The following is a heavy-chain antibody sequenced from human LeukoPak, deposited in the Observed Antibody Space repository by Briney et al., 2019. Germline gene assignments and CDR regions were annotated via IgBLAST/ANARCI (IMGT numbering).Heavy chain of an antibody. CDR2: IIYDGSNK. J-gene: IGHJ4*01. CDR3: ARGVGETLSGWTFDY. Sequence: GGSLRLSCAASGFTFSSYAMSWVRQAPDKGLEWMSVIIYDGSNKNYADSVKGRFTISRDNSRNTLYMKMNSLRVEDTAVYYCARGVGETLSGWTFDYWGHGTLVAVSS. D-gene: IGHD6-19*01. CDR1: GFTFSSYA. V-gene: IGHV3-30*04.